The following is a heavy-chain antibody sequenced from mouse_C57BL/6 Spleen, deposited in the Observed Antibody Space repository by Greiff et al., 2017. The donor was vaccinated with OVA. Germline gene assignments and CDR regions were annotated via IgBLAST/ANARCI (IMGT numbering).Heavy chain of an antibody. J-gene: IGHJ4*01. Sequence: VQLQQPGAELVKPGASVKLSCKASGYTFTSYWMHWVKQRPGQGLEWIGMIHPNSGSTNYNEKFKSKATLTVDKSSSTAYMQLSSLTSEDSAVYYCARRTTVVADYAMDYWGQGTSVTVSS. CDR2: IHPNSGST. CDR3: ARRTTVVADYAMDY. D-gene: IGHD1-1*01. V-gene: IGHV1-64*01. CDR1: GYTFTSYW.